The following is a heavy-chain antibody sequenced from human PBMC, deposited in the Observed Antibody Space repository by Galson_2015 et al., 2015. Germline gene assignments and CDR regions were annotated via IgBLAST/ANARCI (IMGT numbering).Heavy chain of an antibody. CDR3: ARDRGSSSSGGYYYYYMDV. D-gene: IGHD6-13*01. CDR2: IIPILGIA. CDR1: GGTFSSYA. Sequence: SVKVSCKASGGTFSSYAISWVRQAPGQGLEWMGRIIPILGIANYAQKFQGRVTITADKSTSTAYMELSSLRSEDTAVYYCARDRGSSSSGGYYYYYMDVWGKGTTVTVSS. J-gene: IGHJ6*03. V-gene: IGHV1-69*04.